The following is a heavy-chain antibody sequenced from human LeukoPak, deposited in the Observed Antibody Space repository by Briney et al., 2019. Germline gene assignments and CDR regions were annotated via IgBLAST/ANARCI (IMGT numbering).Heavy chain of an antibody. J-gene: IGHJ4*02. D-gene: IGHD5-18*01. CDR3: ASDKAGYSYGSPFDY. CDR2: ISAYNGNT. Sequence: GASVKVSCKASGYTFTSYGISWVRQAPGQGLEWVGWISAYNGNTNYAQKLQGRVTMTTDTSTSTAYMELRSLRSDDTAVYYCASDKAGYSYGSPFDYWGQGTLVTVSS. V-gene: IGHV1-18*01. CDR1: GYTFTSYG.